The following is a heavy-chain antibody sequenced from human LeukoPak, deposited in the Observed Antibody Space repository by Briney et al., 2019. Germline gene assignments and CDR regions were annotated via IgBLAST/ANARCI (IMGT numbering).Heavy chain of an antibody. CDR2: INHSGST. J-gene: IGHJ6*03. Sequence: SETLSLTCTVSGGSISGYYWSWIRQPPGKGLEWIGEINHSGSTNYNPSLKSRVTISVDTSKNQFSLKLSSVTAADTAVYYCAREGYDYVWGSYRYTGYMDVWGKGTTVTVSS. V-gene: IGHV4-34*01. CDR1: GGSISGYY. CDR3: AREGYDYVWGSYRYTGYMDV. D-gene: IGHD3-16*02.